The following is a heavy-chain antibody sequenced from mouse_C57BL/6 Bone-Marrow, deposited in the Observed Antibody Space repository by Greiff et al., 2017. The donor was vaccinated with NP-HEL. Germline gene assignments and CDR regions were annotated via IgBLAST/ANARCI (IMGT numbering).Heavy chain of an antibody. CDR2: ISDGGSYT. J-gene: IGHJ1*03. D-gene: IGHD2-1*01. Sequence: EVMLVESGGGLVKPGGSLKLSCAASGFTFSSYAMSWVRQTPEKRLEWVATISDGGSYTYYPDNVKGRFTISRDNAKNNLYLQMSHLKSEDTAMYYCAREGIYYGNYGWYFDVWGTGTTVTVSS. CDR3: AREGIYYGNYGWYFDV. CDR1: GFTFSSYA. V-gene: IGHV5-4*01.